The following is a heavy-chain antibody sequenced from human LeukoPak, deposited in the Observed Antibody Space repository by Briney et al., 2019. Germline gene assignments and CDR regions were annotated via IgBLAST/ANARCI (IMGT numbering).Heavy chain of an antibody. Sequence: GESLRLSCAASGFTFSSYSMNWVRQAPGKGLEWVSSISGSSSYINYADSVKGRFTISRDNAQNSLFLQLNSLRAEDTAVYYCARDPYSRGWYKDAFDIWGQGTMVTVSS. CDR2: ISGSSSYI. V-gene: IGHV3-21*01. CDR1: GFTFSSYS. J-gene: IGHJ3*02. D-gene: IGHD6-19*01. CDR3: ARDPYSRGWYKDAFDI.